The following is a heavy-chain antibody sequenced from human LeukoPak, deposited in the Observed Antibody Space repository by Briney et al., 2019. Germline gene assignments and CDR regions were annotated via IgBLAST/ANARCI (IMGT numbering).Heavy chain of an antibody. CDR2: IYYSGST. CDR1: GGSISSSSYY. J-gene: IGHJ6*03. Sequence: PSETLSLTCTVSGGSISSSSYYWGWIRQPPGKGLEWIGSIYYSGSTCYNPSLKSRVTISVDTSKNQFSLKLSSVTAADTAVYYCARSSEGRYYYDSSGFSYYYYYMDVWGKGTTVTISS. V-gene: IGHV4-39*07. D-gene: IGHD3-22*01. CDR3: ARSSEGRYYYDSSGFSYYYYYMDV.